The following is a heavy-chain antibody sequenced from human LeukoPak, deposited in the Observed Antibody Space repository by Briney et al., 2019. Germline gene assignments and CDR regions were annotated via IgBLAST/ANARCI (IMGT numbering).Heavy chain of an antibody. D-gene: IGHD1-1*01. J-gene: IGHJ6*03. CDR3: AKVVGDLLEQIDYYMDV. Sequence: PGGSLRLSCAASGFTFSSYGMHWVRQAPGKGLEWVAFIRYDGSNKYYADSVKGRFTISRDNSKNTLYLQMNSLRAEDTAVYYCAKVVGDLLEQIDYYMDVWGKGTTVTVSS. CDR1: GFTFSSYG. CDR2: IRYDGSNK. V-gene: IGHV3-30*02.